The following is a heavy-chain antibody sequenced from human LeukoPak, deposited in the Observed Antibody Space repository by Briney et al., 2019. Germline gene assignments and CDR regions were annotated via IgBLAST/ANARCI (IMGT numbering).Heavy chain of an antibody. Sequence: SVKVSCKASGGTFSSYAISWVRQAPGQGLEWMGRIIPILGIANYAQKFQGRVTITADKSTSTAYMELSSLRSEDTAVYYCARDGGIGYCSSTSCSKYFQHWGQGTLVTVSS. CDR1: GGTFSSYA. CDR3: ARDGGIGYCSSTSCSKYFQH. D-gene: IGHD2-2*01. CDR2: IIPILGIA. J-gene: IGHJ1*01. V-gene: IGHV1-69*04.